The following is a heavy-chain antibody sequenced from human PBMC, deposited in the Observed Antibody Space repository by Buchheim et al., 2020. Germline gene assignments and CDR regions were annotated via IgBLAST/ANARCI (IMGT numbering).Heavy chain of an antibody. CDR3: TRWDGWADY. D-gene: IGHD5-24*01. J-gene: IGHJ4*02. CDR1: GFTFSSYG. CDR2: ISGTSGNI. Sequence: EVQLVESGGGLVKPGGSLRLSCTASGFTFSSYGLTWVRQAPGRGLEWVSGISGTSGNIYYTNSVQGRFTFSRDISKNTVYLQMNSLRAEDTAVYYCTRWDGWADYWGQGTL. V-gene: IGHV3-23*04.